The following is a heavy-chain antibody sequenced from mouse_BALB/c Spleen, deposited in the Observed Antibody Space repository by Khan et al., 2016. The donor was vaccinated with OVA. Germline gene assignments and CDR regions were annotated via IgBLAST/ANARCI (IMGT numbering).Heavy chain of an antibody. CDR2: ISYSGST. CDR3: ARDGSRYNYAMDY. Sequence: VQLKESGPGLVKPSQSLSLTCTVTGYSITSDYAWNWIRQFPGNKLEWMGYISYSGSTNYNPSLKSQISITRDTSKNQCFLQLNSVTTEDTATYYCARDGSRYNYAMDYWGQGTSVTVSS. CDR1: GYSITSDYA. D-gene: IGHD2-3*01. V-gene: IGHV3-2*02. J-gene: IGHJ4*01.